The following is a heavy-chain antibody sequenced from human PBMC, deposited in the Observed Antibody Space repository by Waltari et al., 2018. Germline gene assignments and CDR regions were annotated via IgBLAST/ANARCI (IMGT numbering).Heavy chain of an antibody. CDR1: GFTFSNYG. V-gene: IGHV3-33*01. Sequence: QVLLVESGGRVVQPGKSLTLSCAASGFTFSNYGMHWVRQAPGKGLEWVAVIGYDGSVKYYADSVKGRFTISRDSSKNTLFLQMNSLRGEDTALYYCARSSTVTTGSLDYWGQGTPVSVSS. CDR3: ARSSTVTTGSLDY. J-gene: IGHJ4*02. D-gene: IGHD4-17*01. CDR2: IGYDGSVK.